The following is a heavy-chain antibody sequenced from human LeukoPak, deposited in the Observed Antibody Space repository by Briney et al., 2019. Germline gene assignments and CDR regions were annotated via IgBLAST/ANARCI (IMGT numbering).Heavy chain of an antibody. CDR3: ARTTYYYDSSGYHDAFDI. CDR2: INHSGST. V-gene: IGHV4-34*01. Sequence: SETLSLTCAVYGGSFGGYYWSWIRQPPGKGLEWIGEINHSGSTNYNPSLKSRVTISVDTSKNQFSLKLSSVTAADTAVYYCARTTYYYDSSGYHDAFDIWGQGTMVTVSS. CDR1: GGSFGGYY. D-gene: IGHD3-22*01. J-gene: IGHJ3*02.